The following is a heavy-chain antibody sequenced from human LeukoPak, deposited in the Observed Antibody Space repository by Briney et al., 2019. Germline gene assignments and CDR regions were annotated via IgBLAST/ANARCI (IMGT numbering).Heavy chain of an antibody. Sequence: PGRSLRLSCAASGFTFSSYAMHWVRQAPGKGLEWVAVISYDGSNKYYADSVKGRFTISRDNSKNTLYLQMNSLRAEDTAVYYCAKVPRGAGTPSGYWGQGTLVTVSS. CDR2: ISYDGSNK. CDR3: AKVPRGAGTPSGY. V-gene: IGHV3-30*04. D-gene: IGHD3-3*01. CDR1: GFTFSSYA. J-gene: IGHJ4*02.